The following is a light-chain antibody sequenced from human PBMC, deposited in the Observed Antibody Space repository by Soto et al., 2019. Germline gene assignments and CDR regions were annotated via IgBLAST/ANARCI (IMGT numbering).Light chain of an antibody. Sequence: DIQMTQSPSSVSASVGDRVTIACRASQDISSWLAWFQQRPGRAPNLLIYAASTLQSGVPSRFSGSGSGTVFTLTISSLQPEDIVTYYCQQYDNLPLTFGGGTKVDIK. CDR2: AAS. CDR3: QQYDNLPLT. V-gene: IGKV1-12*01. CDR1: QDISSW. J-gene: IGKJ4*01.